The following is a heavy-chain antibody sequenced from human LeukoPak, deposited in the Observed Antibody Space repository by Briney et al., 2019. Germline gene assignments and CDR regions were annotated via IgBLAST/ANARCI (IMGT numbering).Heavy chain of an antibody. V-gene: IGHV5-51*01. D-gene: IGHD3-10*01. CDR3: ARLTMVRPEPPPAFDP. CDR2: IYPGDSDT. J-gene: IGHJ5*02. Sequence: GESLKISCKGSGYSFTSYWIGWVRQMPGKGLEWMGIIYPGDSDTRYSPSFQGQVTISADKSISTAYLQWSSLKASDTAMYYCARLTMVRPEPPPAFDPWGQGTLVTVSS. CDR1: GYSFTSYW.